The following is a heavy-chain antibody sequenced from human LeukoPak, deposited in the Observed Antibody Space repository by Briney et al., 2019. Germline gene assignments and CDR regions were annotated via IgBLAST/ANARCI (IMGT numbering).Heavy chain of an antibody. Sequence: PSETLSLTCAVSGGSVSSASYYWSWIRQSPGKGLEWIGYIYYSGSTNQNPSLKSRVSISVDTSKNQFSLKLTSVTAADTAVYYCARQQWLEGGYFDSWGQGTLVTVSS. CDR2: IYYSGST. J-gene: IGHJ4*02. CDR3: ARQQWLEGGYFDS. CDR1: GGSVSSASYY. V-gene: IGHV4-61*01. D-gene: IGHD6-19*01.